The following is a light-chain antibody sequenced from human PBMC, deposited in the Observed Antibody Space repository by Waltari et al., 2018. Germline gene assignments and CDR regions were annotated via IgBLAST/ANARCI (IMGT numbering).Light chain of an antibody. J-gene: IGKJ4*01. Sequence: VLTQSPGTLSLSPGERATLSCRASLRLTKRYLAWYQQKPGQAPRLLIYGASSRAAGIPDRFTGSGSGTDYTLTISRLEPEDFAVYYCMQALQTPPAFGGGTKVEIK. V-gene: IGKV3-20*01. CDR1: LRLTKRY. CDR3: MQALQTPPA. CDR2: GAS.